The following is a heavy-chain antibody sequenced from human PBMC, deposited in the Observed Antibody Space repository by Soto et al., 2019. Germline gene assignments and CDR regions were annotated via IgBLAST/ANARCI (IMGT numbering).Heavy chain of an antibody. CDR1: GGSFSGYY. V-gene: IGHV4-34*01. J-gene: IGHJ4*02. Sequence: SETLSLTCAVYGGSFSGYYWSWIRQPPGKGLEWIGEINHSGSTNYNPSLKSRVTISVDTSKNQFSLKLSSVTAADTAVYYCARGPSGDKVDYWGQGTLVTVSS. CDR3: ARGPSGDKVDY. CDR2: INHSGST. D-gene: IGHD1-26*01.